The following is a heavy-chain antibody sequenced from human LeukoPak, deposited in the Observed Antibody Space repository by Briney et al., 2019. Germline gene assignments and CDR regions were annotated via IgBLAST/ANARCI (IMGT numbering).Heavy chain of an antibody. CDR2: ITSSSSNK. V-gene: IGHV3-21*01. J-gene: IGHJ4*02. D-gene: IGHD3-16*01. CDR3: ARDPPSRGTRYFDY. Sequence: GGSLRLSCAASGFPFSRYSMNWVRQAPGEGPEWVPSITSSSSNKDYVDSVKGRFTVSRDNAKNSLYLQMDSLRVEDTAVYYCARDPPSRGTRYFDYWGQGILVTVSS. CDR1: GFPFSRYS.